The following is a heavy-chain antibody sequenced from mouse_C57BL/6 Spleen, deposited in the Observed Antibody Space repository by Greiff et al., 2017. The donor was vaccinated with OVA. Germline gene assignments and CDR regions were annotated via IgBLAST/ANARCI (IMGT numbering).Heavy chain of an antibody. D-gene: IGHD1-1*01. V-gene: IGHV1-7*01. CDR1: GYTFTSYW. CDR3: ARGWGYYGAWLAD. J-gene: IGHJ3*01. CDR2: INPSSGYT. Sequence: VKLQESGAELAKPGASVKLSCKASGYTFTSYWMHWVKQRPGQGLEWIGYINPSSGYTKSNQKFKDKATLTADKSSSTAYMQLSSLTYEYSAVYSCARGWGYYGAWLADWGQGTLVTVSA.